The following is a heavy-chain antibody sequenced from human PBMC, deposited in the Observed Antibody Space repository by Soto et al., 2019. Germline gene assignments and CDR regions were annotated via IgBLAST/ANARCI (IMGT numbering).Heavy chain of an antibody. J-gene: IGHJ4*02. CDR3: TRDLEFRDGNISHLDY. D-gene: IGHD3-10*01. CDR1: GDTFNSHF. V-gene: IGHV1-69*13. Sequence: EASVKVSCKASGDTFNSHFVNWVRQAPGQGLEWMGGIIPIFGTPNRAQKFQGRVTISADESTRTVYLELSSLTSDDTAVYYCTRDLEFRDGNISHLDYWGQGTLVTVSS. CDR2: IIPIFGTP.